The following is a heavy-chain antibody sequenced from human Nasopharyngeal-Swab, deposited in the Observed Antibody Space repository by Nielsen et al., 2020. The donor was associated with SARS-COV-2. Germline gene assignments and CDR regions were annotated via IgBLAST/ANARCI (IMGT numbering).Heavy chain of an antibody. Sequence: VRQAPGKGLVWVAVISYDGSNKYYADSVKGRFTISRDNSKNTLYLQMNSLRAEDTAVYYCAKGSRSEYYFDYWGQGTLVTVSS. CDR3: AKGSRSEYYFDY. CDR2: ISYDGSNK. V-gene: IGHV3-30*18. D-gene: IGHD3-10*01. J-gene: IGHJ4*02.